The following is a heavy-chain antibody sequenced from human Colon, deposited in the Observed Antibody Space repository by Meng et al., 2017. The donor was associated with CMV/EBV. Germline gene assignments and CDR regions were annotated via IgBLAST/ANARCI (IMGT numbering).Heavy chain of an antibody. CDR1: GFIFSDYG. V-gene: IGHV3-30*18. Sequence: SGFIFSDYGFNWVRQAPGKGPEWLARLSYDESNEDYADSVKGRFTISRDNSKNTLFLQMNSLRAEDTAVYYCAKDIFRFGAGGCDDWGKG. CDR2: LSYDESNE. CDR3: AKDIFRFGAGGCDD. D-gene: IGHD3-16*01. J-gene: IGHJ4*02.